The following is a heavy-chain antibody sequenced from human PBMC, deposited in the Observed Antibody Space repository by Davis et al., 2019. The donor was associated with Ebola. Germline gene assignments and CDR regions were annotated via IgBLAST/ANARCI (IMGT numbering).Heavy chain of an antibody. CDR1: GGSISSGGYS. D-gene: IGHD1-26*01. Sequence: SETLSLTCAVSGGSISSGGYSWSWIRQPPGKGLEWIGYIYHSGSTYYNPSLKSRVTISVDRSKNQFSLKLSSVTAADTAVYYCARVVGSYYYGMDVWGQGTTVTVSS. CDR2: IYHSGST. V-gene: IGHV4-30-2*01. J-gene: IGHJ6*02. CDR3: ARVVGSYYYGMDV.